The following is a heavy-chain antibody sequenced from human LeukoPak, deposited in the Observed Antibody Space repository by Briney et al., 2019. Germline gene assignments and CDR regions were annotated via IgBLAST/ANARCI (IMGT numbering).Heavy chain of an antibody. J-gene: IGHJ4*02. CDR1: GGSISSSSYY. Sequence: PSETLSLTCTVSGGSISSSSYYWGWIRQPPGKGLEWIGSIYYSGSTYYNPSLKSRVTISVDTSKNQFSLKLSSVTAADPAVYYCARRDNWGYFDYWGQGTLVTVSS. CDR3: ARRDNWGYFDY. D-gene: IGHD7-27*01. V-gene: IGHV4-39*01. CDR2: IYYSGST.